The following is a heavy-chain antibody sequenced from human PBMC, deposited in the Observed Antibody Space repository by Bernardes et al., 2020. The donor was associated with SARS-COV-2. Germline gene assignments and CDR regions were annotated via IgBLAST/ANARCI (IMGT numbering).Heavy chain of an antibody. J-gene: IGHJ1*01. Sequence: VGSLSLSCAASGFTFSDHYMDWVRQAPGKGLEWIGRTRNKANSYSTEYAASVKGRFTVARDDSKNSFYLQMNSLKTEDTAVYYCIESGYCSTTSCPRAYFQHWGQGTLVTVSS. CDR1: GFTFSDHY. CDR2: TRNKANSYST. CDR3: IESGYCSTTSCPRAYFQH. D-gene: IGHD2-2*01. V-gene: IGHV3-72*01.